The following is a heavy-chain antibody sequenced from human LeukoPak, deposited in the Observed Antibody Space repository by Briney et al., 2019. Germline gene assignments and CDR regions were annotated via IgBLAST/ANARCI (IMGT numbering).Heavy chain of an antibody. CDR3: ASATDELGILAFDY. Sequence: ASVKVSCKASGYTFTGYYMHWVRQAPGQGLEWMGWINPNSGGTNYAQKFQGRVTMTRDTSISTAYMELSRLRSDDTAVYYCASATDELGILAFDYWGQGTLVTISS. J-gene: IGHJ4*02. CDR1: GYTFTGYY. CDR2: INPNSGGT. D-gene: IGHD7-27*01. V-gene: IGHV1-2*02.